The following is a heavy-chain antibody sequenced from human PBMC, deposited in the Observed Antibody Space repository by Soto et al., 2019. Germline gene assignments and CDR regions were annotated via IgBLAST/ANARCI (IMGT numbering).Heavy chain of an antibody. CDR2: FSNSGGGT. CDR1: GFTFSDHA. Sequence: EVQLLESGGGLVQPGGSPRLSCEASGFTFSDHAMSWVRQAPGKGLEWVSVFSNSGGGTYYADSVKGRFTISRDNSKNTLFLQMSSLRVEDTAVYYCAKGRGLPAEFDYWGQGTLVTVSS. CDR3: AKGRGLPAEFDY. J-gene: IGHJ4*02. V-gene: IGHV3-23*01.